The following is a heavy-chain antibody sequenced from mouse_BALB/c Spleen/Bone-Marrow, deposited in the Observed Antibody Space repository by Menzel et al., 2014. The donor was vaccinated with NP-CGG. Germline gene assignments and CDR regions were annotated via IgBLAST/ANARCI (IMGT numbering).Heavy chain of an antibody. CDR1: GFSLTGYG. Sequence: VQGVESGPGLVAPSQSLSITCTVSGFSLTGYGLNWVRQPPGKGLEWLGMIWGDGSTDYNSALKSRLSISKDNSKSQVFLKMNSLQTDDTARYYCARDHYYGYFDYWGQGTTLTVSS. CDR3: ARDHYYGYFDY. J-gene: IGHJ2*01. D-gene: IGHD1-2*01. CDR2: IWGDGST. V-gene: IGHV2-6-7*01.